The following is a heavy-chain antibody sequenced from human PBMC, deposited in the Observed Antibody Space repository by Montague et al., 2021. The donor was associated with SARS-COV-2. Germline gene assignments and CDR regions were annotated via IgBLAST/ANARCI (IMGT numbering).Heavy chain of an antibody. J-gene: IGHJ4*02. Sequence: SETLSLTCTVSGGSVSSGDYYWSWIRQPPGKGLEWIGYIYYSESTXYNPSLKSRVTISLDTSKNQFSLKLTSATAADTAVYYCARVSLAAAATRRDYWGQGTLVTVSS. D-gene: IGHD6-13*01. CDR1: GGSVSSGDYY. CDR3: ARVSLAAAATRRDY. V-gene: IGHV4-61*08. CDR2: IYYSEST.